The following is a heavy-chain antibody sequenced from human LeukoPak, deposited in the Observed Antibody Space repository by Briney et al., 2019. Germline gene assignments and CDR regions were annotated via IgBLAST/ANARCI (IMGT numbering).Heavy chain of an antibody. J-gene: IGHJ3*02. CDR2: ISYSGST. D-gene: IGHD3-9*01. CDR1: GVSISSYY. CDR3: ARQGYDILTGYIDAFDI. V-gene: IGHV4-59*08. Sequence: SETLSLTCTVSGVSISSYYWSWIRQPPGKGLEWIGYISYSGSTNYNPSLKSRVTISIDTSKNQFSLKLRSVTAADTAIYYCARQGYDILTGYIDAFDIWGQGTMVTVSS.